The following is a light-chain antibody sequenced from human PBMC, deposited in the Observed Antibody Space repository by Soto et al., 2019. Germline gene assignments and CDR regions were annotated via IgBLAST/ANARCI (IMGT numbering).Light chain of an antibody. Sequence: QSALTQPASVSGSPGQSITIPCTGTSSDVGGYNYVSWYQQYPGTAPKLIIYEVSSRPSGVSNRFSGSKSGNTASLTISGLQAEDEADYYCNSYTSSSTWVFGGGTKLTVL. CDR3: NSYTSSSTWV. J-gene: IGLJ3*02. CDR2: EVS. CDR1: SSDVGGYNY. V-gene: IGLV2-14*01.